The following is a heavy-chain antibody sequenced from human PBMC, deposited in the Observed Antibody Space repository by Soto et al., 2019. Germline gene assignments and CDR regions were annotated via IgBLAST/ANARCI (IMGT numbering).Heavy chain of an antibody. V-gene: IGHV5-51*01. CDR2: IYPGDSDT. D-gene: IGHD2-2*01. Sequence: PGESLKISCKGSGYSFTSYWIGWVRQMPGKGLEWMGIIYPGDSDTRYSPSFQGQVTISADKSISTAYLQWSSLKASDTAMYYCARWYCSSTSCYHYYGMDVWGQGTTVTVSS. CDR1: GYSFTSYW. J-gene: IGHJ6*02. CDR3: ARWYCSSTSCYHYYGMDV.